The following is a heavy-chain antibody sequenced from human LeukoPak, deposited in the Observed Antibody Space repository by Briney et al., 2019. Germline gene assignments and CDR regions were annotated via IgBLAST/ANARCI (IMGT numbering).Heavy chain of an antibody. D-gene: IGHD2-15*01. CDR2: IYYSGST. Sequence: SETLSLTCTVSGGSISSGGYYWSWIRQHPGKGLEWIGYIYYSGSTYYNPSLESRAAVSVDTSKNQFSLKLSFVTAADTAVYYCARDLVVGGASRLDSWGQGTLVTVSS. CDR3: ARDLVVGGASRLDS. CDR1: GGSISSGGYY. V-gene: IGHV4-31*03. J-gene: IGHJ4*02.